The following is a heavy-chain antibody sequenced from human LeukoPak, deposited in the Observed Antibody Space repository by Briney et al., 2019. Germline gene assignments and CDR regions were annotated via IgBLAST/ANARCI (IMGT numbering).Heavy chain of an antibody. CDR3: ATDYNWAYIDY. CDR1: GFTFSTYW. V-gene: IGHV3-7*01. Sequence: PGGSLRLSCAASGFTFSTYWMSWVRQAPGKGLEWVANIKQDGSEKYYVDSVKGRFTISRDNAKNSLYLQMNSLRAEDTAIYYCATDYNWAYIDYWGQGTLVTVSS. CDR2: IKQDGSEK. D-gene: IGHD1-20*01. J-gene: IGHJ4*02.